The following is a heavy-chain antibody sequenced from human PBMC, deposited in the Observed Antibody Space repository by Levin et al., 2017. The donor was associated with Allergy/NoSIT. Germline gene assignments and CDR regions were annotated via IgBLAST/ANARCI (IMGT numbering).Heavy chain of an antibody. J-gene: IGHJ3*02. Sequence: PGGSLRLSCAASGFTFSTYWMHWVRQAPGKGLVWVSRINSDESSTRYADSVKGRFTISRDNAKNTLYLQMNSLRVEDTAVYYCARQNYYDSPRGGAFDIWGQGTMVTVSS. D-gene: IGHD3-22*01. V-gene: IGHV3-74*01. CDR3: ARQNYYDSPRGGAFDI. CDR2: INSDESST. CDR1: GFTFSTYW.